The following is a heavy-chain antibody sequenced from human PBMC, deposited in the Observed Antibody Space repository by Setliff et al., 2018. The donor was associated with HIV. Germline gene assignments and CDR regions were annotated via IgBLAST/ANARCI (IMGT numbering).Heavy chain of an antibody. CDR2: ISSSGKK. V-gene: IGHV4-61*03. Sequence: PSETLSLTCTVSGASINGDNYYWSWLRQPPGKGLEWIAYISSSGKKFDNPSLESRVTLSLDTSRNLFSLRLASVTAADTAVYYCARDPGDYDRKFDHWGQGALVTVSS. CDR3: ARDPGDYDRKFDH. J-gene: IGHJ4*02. D-gene: IGHD3-22*01. CDR1: GASINGDNYY.